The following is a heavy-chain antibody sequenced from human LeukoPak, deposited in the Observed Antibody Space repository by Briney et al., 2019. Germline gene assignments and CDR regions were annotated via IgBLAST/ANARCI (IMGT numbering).Heavy chain of an antibody. CDR1: GVTFEAYY. CDR2: VSSAGGDK. Sequence: GGSLRLSWTGSGVTFEAYYLSWIRQAPGKGLEWISYVSSAGGDKFYADPVKGRFTISRDNAKNTLYLQMNSLRAEDTAVYCCARVGVVAYHFDPWGQGTLLTVSS. V-gene: IGHV3-11*04. CDR3: ARVGVVAYHFDP. D-gene: IGHD2/OR15-2a*01. J-gene: IGHJ5*02.